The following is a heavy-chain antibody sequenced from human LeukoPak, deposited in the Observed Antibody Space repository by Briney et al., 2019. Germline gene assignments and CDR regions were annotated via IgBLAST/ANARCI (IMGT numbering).Heavy chain of an antibody. D-gene: IGHD3-10*01. Sequence: GGSLRLSCAASGFTFSSYWMSWVRQAPGKGLEWVGRIKSKTGGGTTDYAAPVKGRFTISRDDSKNTLYLQMNSLKTEDTAVYYCTTDGSGSFSWGQGTLVTVSS. J-gene: IGHJ5*02. CDR3: TTDGSGSFS. V-gene: IGHV3-15*01. CDR2: IKSKTGGGTT. CDR1: GFTFSSYW.